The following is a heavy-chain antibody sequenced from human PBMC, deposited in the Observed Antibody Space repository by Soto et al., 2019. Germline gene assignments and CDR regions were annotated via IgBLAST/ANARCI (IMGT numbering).Heavy chain of an antibody. Sequence: SETLSLTCAVSGGSISNSNLWTWVRQPPGKGLEWIGEIYYTGSTNYSPSLKSRVTISLDKSKNQFSLSLTSVTAADTAVYYCASTPTQGQWLVNWGQGTLVTVSS. D-gene: IGHD6-19*01. J-gene: IGHJ4*02. CDR2: IYYTGST. V-gene: IGHV4-4*02. CDR1: GGSISNSNL. CDR3: ASTPTQGQWLVN.